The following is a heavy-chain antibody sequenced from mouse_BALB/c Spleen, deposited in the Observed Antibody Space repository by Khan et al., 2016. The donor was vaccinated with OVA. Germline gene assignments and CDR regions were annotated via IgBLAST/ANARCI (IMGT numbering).Heavy chain of an antibody. CDR3: ARAGWDVFAY. Sequence: QVQLQQSGPELVKPGASVKMSCKASGYTFADYVMNWVKQRNGRGLEWIGQIYPGSDSTYYNEKFKGKATLTTDRSSNTAYMQLSNLTSEDSAVYFCARAGWDVFAYWGQGTLVTVSA. V-gene: IGHV1-77*01. CDR2: IYPGSDST. J-gene: IGHJ3*01. D-gene: IGHD4-1*01. CDR1: GYTFADYV.